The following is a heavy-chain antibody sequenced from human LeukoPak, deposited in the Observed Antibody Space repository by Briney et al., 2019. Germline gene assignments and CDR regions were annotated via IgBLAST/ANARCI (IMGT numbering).Heavy chain of an antibody. D-gene: IGHD3-10*01. CDR3: AREGLLWFGELSIKNWFDP. Sequence: GGSLRLSCAASGFTFSSYSMNWVRQAPGKGLEWVSSISSSSSYIYYADSVKGRFTISRDNAKNSLYLQMNSLRAEDTAVYYCAREGLLWFGELSIKNWFDPWGQGTLVTVSS. CDR1: GFTFSSYS. CDR2: ISSSSSYI. J-gene: IGHJ5*02. V-gene: IGHV3-21*01.